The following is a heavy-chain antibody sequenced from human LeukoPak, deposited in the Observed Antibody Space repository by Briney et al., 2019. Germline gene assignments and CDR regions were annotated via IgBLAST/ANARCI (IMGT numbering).Heavy chain of an antibody. CDR3: ARGDGVIGAIGIGSWYFDL. J-gene: IGHJ2*01. D-gene: IGHD2/OR15-2a*01. CDR1: AGSFSGDS. Sequence: SETLSLTCVVSAGSFSGDSWSWIRQAPGKGLEWIGEVTRTGSTNYHPSLKSRVLISVDTSKSQFSLKVNSVTAADTGIYYCARGDGVIGAIGIGSWYFDLWGRGTLVAVSS. V-gene: IGHV4-34*01. CDR2: VTRTGST.